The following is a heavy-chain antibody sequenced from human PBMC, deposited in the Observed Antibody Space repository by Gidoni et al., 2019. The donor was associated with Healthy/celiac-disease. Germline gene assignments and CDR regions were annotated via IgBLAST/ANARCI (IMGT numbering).Heavy chain of an antibody. D-gene: IGHD6-19*01. Sequence: EVQLLESGGGLVQPGGSLRLSCAASGFPFSSYALSWVRQAPGQGLEWVSAISGSGGSTYYADSVKGRFTISRDNSKNTLYLQMNSLRAEDTAVYYCAKGHFPGYSSERTKNFDYWGQGTLVTVSS. CDR2: ISGSGGST. CDR3: AKGHFPGYSSERTKNFDY. CDR1: GFPFSSYA. J-gene: IGHJ4*02. V-gene: IGHV3-23*01.